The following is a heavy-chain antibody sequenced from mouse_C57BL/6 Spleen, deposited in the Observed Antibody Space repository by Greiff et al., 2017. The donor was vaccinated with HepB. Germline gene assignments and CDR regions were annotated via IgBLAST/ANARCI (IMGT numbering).Heavy chain of an antibody. CDR2: IRNKANGYTT. J-gene: IGHJ3*01. V-gene: IGHV7-3*01. D-gene: IGHD2-1*01. Sequence: EVKLMESGGGLVQPGGSLSLSCAASGFTFTDYYMSWVRQPPGKALEWLGFIRNKANGYTTEYSASVKGRFTISRDNSQSILYLQMNALRAEDSATYYCARYGGNSWFAYWGQGTLVTVSA. CDR1: GFTFTDYY. CDR3: ARYGGNSWFAY.